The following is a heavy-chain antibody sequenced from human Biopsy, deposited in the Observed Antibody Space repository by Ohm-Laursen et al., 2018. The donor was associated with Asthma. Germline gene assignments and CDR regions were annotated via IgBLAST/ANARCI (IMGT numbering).Heavy chain of an antibody. Sequence: GTLSLTCTVSGSSVSSGSYYWSWIRQPPGKGLAWVSYISYSGSTDYNPSLKSRLTISMDTSKNQFSLKLSSVTAADTAVYYCARVPTTLRYFDLWGRGTLVTVSS. V-gene: IGHV4-61*01. CDR3: ARVPTTLRYFDL. D-gene: IGHD2-15*01. CDR2: ISYSGST. CDR1: GSSVSSGSYY. J-gene: IGHJ2*01.